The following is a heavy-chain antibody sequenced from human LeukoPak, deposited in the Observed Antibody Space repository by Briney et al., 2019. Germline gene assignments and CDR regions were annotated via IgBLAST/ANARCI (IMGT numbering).Heavy chain of an antibody. CDR2: IYSSGTT. CDR1: GGSITGSH. CDR3: ARGAYSFDF. Sequence: SETLSLICTVSGGSITGSHWSWLRQSAGKGLEWIGRIYSSGTTNYNPSLKSRVTMSLDTSKNQFSLRLRSVTAADTAVYYCARGAYSFDFWGQGALVTVSS. J-gene: IGHJ4*02. V-gene: IGHV4-4*07.